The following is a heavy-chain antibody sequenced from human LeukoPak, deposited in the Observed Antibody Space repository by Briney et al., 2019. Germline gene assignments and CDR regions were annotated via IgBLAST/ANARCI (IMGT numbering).Heavy chain of an antibody. D-gene: IGHD3-16*02. Sequence: SETLSLTCTVSGGSLSSYYWSWIWQPPGKGLEWIGYIYYSVSANYNPSLKSRVTISVDTSKNQFSLKVTSVTAADTAVYYCARVIPPHYYYMDVWGKGTTVTVSS. CDR1: GGSLSSYY. CDR2: IYYSVSA. V-gene: IGHV4-59*01. CDR3: ARVIPPHYYYMDV. J-gene: IGHJ6*03.